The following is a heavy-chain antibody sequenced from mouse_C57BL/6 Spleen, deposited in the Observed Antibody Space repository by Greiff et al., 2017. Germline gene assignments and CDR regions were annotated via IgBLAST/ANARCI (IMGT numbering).Heavy chain of an antibody. J-gene: IGHJ2*01. Sequence: EVKLQESGPGLVKPSQSLSLTCSVTGYSITSGYYWNWIRQFPGNKLEWMGYISYDGSNNYNPSLKNRISITRDTSKNQFFLKLNSVTTEDTATYYCARAYDYGDYWGQGTTLTVSS. D-gene: IGHD1-1*01. V-gene: IGHV3-6*01. CDR3: ARAYDYGDY. CDR2: ISYDGSN. CDR1: GYSITSGYY.